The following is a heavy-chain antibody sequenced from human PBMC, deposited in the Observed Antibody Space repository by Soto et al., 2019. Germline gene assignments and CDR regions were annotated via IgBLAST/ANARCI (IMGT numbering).Heavy chain of an antibody. Sequence: SETLSLTCTVSSGSISSTIYSWDWIRQPPGKGLEWIGSIYYNGSTYYNPSLKSRLTISVDTSQVSLKLTSVTAADTALYYCARLPHHMARECYFDIWGPGTLVTVSS. CDR1: SGSISSTIYS. V-gene: IGHV4-39*01. CDR3: ARLPHHMARECYFDI. J-gene: IGHJ4*02. CDR2: IYYNGST. D-gene: IGHD3-10*01.